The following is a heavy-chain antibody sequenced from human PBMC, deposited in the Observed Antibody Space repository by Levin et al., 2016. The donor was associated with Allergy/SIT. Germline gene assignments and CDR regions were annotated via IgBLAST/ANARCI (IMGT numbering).Heavy chain of an antibody. CDR1: GGSISNYY. CDR3: AMGGTLSSPGPNRSGWYGMSGYYYYGMDV. V-gene: IGHV4-59*01. J-gene: IGHJ6*02. CDR2: LYYSGST. D-gene: IGHD6-19*01. Sequence: SETLSLTCSVSGGSISNYYWSWIRQPPGKELEWIGYLYYSGSTNYNPSLESRVTISVDTSKNHLFLKLSSVTDADTAVYYCAMGGTLSSPGPNRSGWYGMSGYYYYGMDVWGQGTTVTVSS.